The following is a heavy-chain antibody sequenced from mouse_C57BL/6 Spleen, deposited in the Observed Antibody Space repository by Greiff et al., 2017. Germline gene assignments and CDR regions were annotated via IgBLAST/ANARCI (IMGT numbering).Heavy chain of an antibody. D-gene: IGHD2-10*02. CDR1: GYTFTDYE. CDR2: IDPETGGT. V-gene: IGHV1-15*01. CDR3: TKRYGNPFDY. Sequence: QVQLQPSGAELVRPGASVTLSCKASGYTFTDYEMHWVKQTPVHGLEWIGAIDPETGGTAYNQKFKGKAILTADKSSSTAYMELRSLTSEDSAVYYGTKRYGNPFDYWGQGTTLTVSS. J-gene: IGHJ2*01.